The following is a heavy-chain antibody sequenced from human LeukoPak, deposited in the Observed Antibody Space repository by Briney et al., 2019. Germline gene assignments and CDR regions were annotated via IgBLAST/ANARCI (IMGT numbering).Heavy chain of an antibody. CDR3: ARADYYDSGSYYIGNWFDP. Sequence: ASVKVSCKASGYTFSGYYMHWVRQAPGQGLEWMGWINSNSGGTNYAQEFQGRVTMTRDTSSSTAYMELSRLRSDDTAVYYCARADYYDSGSYYIGNWFDPWGQGTLVTVSS. V-gene: IGHV1-2*02. CDR1: GYTFSGYY. CDR2: INSNSGGT. J-gene: IGHJ5*02. D-gene: IGHD3-10*01.